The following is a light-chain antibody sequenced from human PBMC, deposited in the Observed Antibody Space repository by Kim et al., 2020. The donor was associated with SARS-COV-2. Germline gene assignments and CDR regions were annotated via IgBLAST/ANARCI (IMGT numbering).Light chain of an antibody. Sequence: QSALTQPASVSGSPGQSITISCTGTSSDVGTYDLVSWYQHHPGKAPKLMIHDVNKRPSGVSNRFSGSKSGNTASLTISGLQAEDEAAYYCCSYAGISTSVFGGGTKLTVL. J-gene: IGLJ2*01. CDR3: CSYAGISTSV. CDR2: DVN. CDR1: SSDVGTYDL. V-gene: IGLV2-23*02.